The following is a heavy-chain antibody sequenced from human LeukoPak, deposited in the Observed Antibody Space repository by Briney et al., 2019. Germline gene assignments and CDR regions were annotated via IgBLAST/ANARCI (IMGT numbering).Heavy chain of an antibody. CDR3: ARDGLSSSSSDY. CDR1: GFTLDDYG. D-gene: IGHD6-6*01. J-gene: IGHJ4*02. Sequence: PGGSLRLPCAASGFTLDDYGMSWVRQAPGKGLEGVSGINWNGVSTGYADSVKGRFTISRDDAKNSLYLQMNSLRAEDTALYYCARDGLSSSSSDYWGQGTLVTVSS. V-gene: IGHV3-20*04. CDR2: INWNGVST.